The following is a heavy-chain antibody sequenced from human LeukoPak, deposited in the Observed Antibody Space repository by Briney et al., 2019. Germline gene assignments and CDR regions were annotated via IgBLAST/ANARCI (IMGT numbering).Heavy chain of an antibody. CDR2: ISSSGSTI. CDR1: GFTFSNYE. J-gene: IGHJ4*02. D-gene: IGHD6-13*01. CDR3: AREGAAAGEIYYFDY. Sequence: GGSLRLSCAASGFTFSNYEMNWIRQASGKGLEWVSYISSSGSTIYYADSVKGRFTISRDNAKNSLYLQMNSLRAEDTAVYYCAREGAAAGEIYYFDYWGQGTLVTVSS. V-gene: IGHV3-48*03.